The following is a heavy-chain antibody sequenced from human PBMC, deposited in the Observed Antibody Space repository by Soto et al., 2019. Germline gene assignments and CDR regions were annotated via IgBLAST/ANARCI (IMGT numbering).Heavy chain of an antibody. V-gene: IGHV3-7*03. CDR2: MKQDGIEK. Sequence: EVQLVESGGGLVQPGGSLRLSCAASGFTFSSYWMSWVRQAPGKGLEWVANMKQDGIEKYYGDSVKGRFTISRDNAKNTLHLQMNSLRAEDTSVYYCARNPPMTRGNGMDGWGQGTTVTVSS. J-gene: IGHJ6*02. CDR1: GFTFSSYW. CDR3: ARNPPMTRGNGMDG. D-gene: IGHD1-26*01.